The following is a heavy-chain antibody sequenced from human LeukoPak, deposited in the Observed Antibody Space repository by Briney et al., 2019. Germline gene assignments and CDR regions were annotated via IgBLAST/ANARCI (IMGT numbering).Heavy chain of an antibody. CDR1: GYSFTSYW. Sequence: GESLKISCKGSGYSFTSYWIGWVRQMPGKGLEWMGIIYPGDSDTRYSPSFQGRVTISADKSISTAYLQWSSLKASDTAMYYCARHVYCSGGSCRAFDYWGQGTLVTVSS. V-gene: IGHV5-51*01. J-gene: IGHJ4*02. CDR3: ARHVYCSGGSCRAFDY. CDR2: IYPGDSDT. D-gene: IGHD2-15*01.